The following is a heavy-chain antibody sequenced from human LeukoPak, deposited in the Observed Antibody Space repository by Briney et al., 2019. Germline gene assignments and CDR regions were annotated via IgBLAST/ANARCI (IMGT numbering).Heavy chain of an antibody. Sequence: GGSLTLFCAACGFIFRSYNMNWARQSPGKGLVWLSSINSSSSYIYYADSVKGRFTISTDNAKNSLYLQMNSLRAEDTAGYYCARDASLVVVTANDYWGQGNLVTVSS. CDR3: ARDASLVVVTANDY. CDR1: GFIFRSYN. J-gene: IGHJ4*02. D-gene: IGHD2-21*02. V-gene: IGHV3-21*01. CDR2: INSSSSYI.